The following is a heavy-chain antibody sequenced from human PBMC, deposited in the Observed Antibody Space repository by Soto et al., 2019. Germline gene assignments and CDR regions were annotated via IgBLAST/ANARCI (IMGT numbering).Heavy chain of an antibody. CDR1: GFTFSSYS. V-gene: IGHV3-7*05. D-gene: IGHD2-15*01. CDR3: ARGAVASCYSPLVY. J-gene: IGHJ4*02. CDR2: MNPDGSER. Sequence: GGSLRLSCAASGFTFSSYSMNWVRQAPGKGLEWVANMNPDGSERFYVDSVKGRFTMSRDNAKNSVSLQMNSLSAEDTAVYYCARGAVASCYSPLVYWGQGTLVTVSS.